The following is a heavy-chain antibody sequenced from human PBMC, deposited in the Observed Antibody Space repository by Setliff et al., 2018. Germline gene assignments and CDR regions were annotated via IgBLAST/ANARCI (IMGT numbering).Heavy chain of an antibody. J-gene: IGHJ5*02. CDR1: GYSISSGYY. Sequence: PSETLSLTCSVSGYSISSGYYWGWIRQPPGKGLEWIGYIYYSGSTYYNPSLKSRVTISVDTSKNQFSLKLSSVTAADTAAYYCARGRYWFAPNWFDPWGQGTLVTVSS. CDR2: IYYSGST. V-gene: IGHV4-38-2*02. CDR3: ARGRYWFAPNWFDP. D-gene: IGHD2-21*01.